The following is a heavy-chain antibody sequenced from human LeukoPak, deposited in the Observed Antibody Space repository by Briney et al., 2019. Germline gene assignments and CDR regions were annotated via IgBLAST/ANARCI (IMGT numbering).Heavy chain of an antibody. CDR1: GGSFSGYY. CDR2: IYYTGNT. D-gene: IGHD3-10*01. CDR3: ARDGYYGSGVDY. Sequence: SETLSLTCAVYGGSFSGYYWSWIRQPPGKGLEWIGLIYYTGNTNYNPSLRSRVTISLNTSKNQFSLKLNSVTAADTAVYYCARDGYYGSGVDYWSQGTLVAVSS. V-gene: IGHV4-59*01. J-gene: IGHJ4*02.